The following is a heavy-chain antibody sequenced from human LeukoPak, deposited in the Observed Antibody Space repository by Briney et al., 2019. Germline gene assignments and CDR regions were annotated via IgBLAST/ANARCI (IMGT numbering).Heavy chain of an antibody. CDR3: ARDGSLTGYLG. J-gene: IGHJ1*01. CDR1: GFTFSDHY. D-gene: IGHD3-9*01. Sequence: GSLRLSCAASGFTFSDHYMSWIRQAPGRGLERISYISDSGTTIDYADSVKGRFTISRDNAKNSLYLQMKSLRAEDTAVYYCARDGSLTGYLGWGQGTLVTVSS. CDR2: ISDSGTTI. V-gene: IGHV3-11*01.